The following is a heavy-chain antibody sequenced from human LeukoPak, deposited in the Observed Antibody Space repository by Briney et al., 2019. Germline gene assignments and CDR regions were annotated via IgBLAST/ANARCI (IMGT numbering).Heavy chain of an antibody. D-gene: IGHD6-19*01. CDR2: IYAGDSDT. Sequence: GESLKIPCKGSGYSFTSYWIGWVRQMPGKGLEGMGIIYAGDSDTRYSPSFQGQVTISADKSDSTAYLQWSSLKASETAMYYCARGGGGWYSYFDYWGQGTLVSVSS. V-gene: IGHV5-51*01. CDR1: GYSFTSYW. J-gene: IGHJ4*02. CDR3: ARGGGGWYSYFDY.